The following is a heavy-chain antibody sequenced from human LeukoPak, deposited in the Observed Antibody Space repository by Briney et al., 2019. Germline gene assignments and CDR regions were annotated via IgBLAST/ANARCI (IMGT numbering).Heavy chain of an antibody. J-gene: IGHJ6*02. CDR1: GFTVSSNY. D-gene: IGHD3-10*01. V-gene: IGHV3-66*01. CDR3: ARDPSTYYYGSGSYLFYGMDV. Sequence: GGSLRLSCAASGFTVSSNYMSWVRQAPGKGLEWVSVIYSGGSTYYADSVKGRFTISRDNSKNTLYLQMNSLRAENTAVYYRARDPSTYYYGSGSYLFYGMDVWGQGTTVTVSS. CDR2: IYSGGST.